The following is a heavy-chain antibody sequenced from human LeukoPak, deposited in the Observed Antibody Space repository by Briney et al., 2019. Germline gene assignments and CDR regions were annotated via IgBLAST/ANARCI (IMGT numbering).Heavy chain of an antibody. Sequence: SQTLSLTCAISGDSVSSNSAAWNWIRQSPSRGLEWLGRTYYRSKWYNDYAVSVKSRITINPDTSKNQFSLQLNSVTPEDTAVYYCARGTRWLQSYYYYGMDVWGQGTTVTVSS. CDR3: ARGTRWLQSYYYYGMDV. V-gene: IGHV6-1*01. D-gene: IGHD5-24*01. CDR2: TYYRSKWYN. CDR1: GDSVSSNSAA. J-gene: IGHJ6*02.